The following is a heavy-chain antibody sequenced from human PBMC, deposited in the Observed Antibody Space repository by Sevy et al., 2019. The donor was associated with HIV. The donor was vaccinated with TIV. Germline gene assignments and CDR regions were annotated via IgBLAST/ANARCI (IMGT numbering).Heavy chain of an antibody. CDR2: FCMGRDRI. Sequence: GGSLRLSCTTSGFRFSIYAMTWVRQAPGKGLEWVSSFCMGRDRIYYADSVRGRFTISRDDSKNTLYLEMNNLRAEDTAKYYCAREGCSNGHDYWGQGTLVTVSS. D-gene: IGHD2-8*01. J-gene: IGHJ4*02. CDR3: AREGCSNGHDY. V-gene: IGHV3-23*01. CDR1: GFRFSIYA.